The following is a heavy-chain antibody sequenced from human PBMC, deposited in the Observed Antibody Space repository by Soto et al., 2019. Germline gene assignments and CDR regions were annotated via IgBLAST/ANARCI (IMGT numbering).Heavy chain of an antibody. CDR2: IYYSGST. D-gene: IGHD2-2*02. CDR1: GGSISSYY. CDR3: ARVKRDIVVVPAAIYFDY. Sequence: SETLSLTCTVSGGSISSYYWSWIRQPPGKGLEWIGYIYYSGSTNYNPSLKSRVTISVDTSKNQFSLKLSSVTAADTAVYYCARVKRDIVVVPAAIYFDYWGQGTLVTVSS. V-gene: IGHV4-59*01. J-gene: IGHJ4*02.